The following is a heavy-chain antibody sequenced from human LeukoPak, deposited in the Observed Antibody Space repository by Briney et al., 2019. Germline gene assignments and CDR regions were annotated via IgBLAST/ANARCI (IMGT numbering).Heavy chain of an antibody. Sequence: GGSLRLSCAASGFSFRSYGMHWVRQAPSNGLEWEAVIRYDGSNKYYPDSVKGRFTISRDNSKNTLYLQMDSLRAEDTAVYYCARMVEYSSSWYSDHWGQGILVTVSS. V-gene: IGHV3-33*01. CDR2: IRYDGSNK. D-gene: IGHD6-13*01. CDR1: GFSFRSYG. CDR3: ARMVEYSSSWYSDH. J-gene: IGHJ4*02.